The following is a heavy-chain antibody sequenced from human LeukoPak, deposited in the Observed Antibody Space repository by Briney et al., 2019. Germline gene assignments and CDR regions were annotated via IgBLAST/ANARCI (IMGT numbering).Heavy chain of an antibody. CDR2: INHSGGT. Sequence: SEPLSLTCAVYGGSFSGYYCCWIRKPPGKVLEWIGEINHSGGTNYNPSLKSRVTISVDTSKNKFSLKLSSVTAADTAVYYCARHEPGGEYSYGPPTYYFDYWGQGTLVTVSS. D-gene: IGHD5-18*01. V-gene: IGHV4-34*01. CDR3: ARHEPGGEYSYGPPTYYFDY. J-gene: IGHJ4*02. CDR1: GGSFSGYY.